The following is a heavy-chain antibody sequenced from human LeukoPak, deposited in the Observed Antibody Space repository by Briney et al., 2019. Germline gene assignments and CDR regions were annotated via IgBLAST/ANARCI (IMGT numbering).Heavy chain of an antibody. CDR3: ASLGYCSSTSCYDY. D-gene: IGHD2-2*01. CDR2: INHSGST. V-gene: IGHV4-34*01. Sequence: SETLSPTCAVYGGSFSGYYWSWIRQPPGKGLEWIGEINHSGSTNYNPSLKSRVTISVDPSKNQLSLKLSSVTAADTAVYYCASLGYCSSTSCYDYWGQGTLVTVSS. CDR1: GGSFSGYY. J-gene: IGHJ4*02.